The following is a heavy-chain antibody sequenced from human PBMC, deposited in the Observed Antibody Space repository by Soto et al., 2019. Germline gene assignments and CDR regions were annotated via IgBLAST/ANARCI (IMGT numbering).Heavy chain of an antibody. CDR3: AKMEVLLWFGELLPFDY. V-gene: IGHV3-23*01. J-gene: IGHJ4*02. D-gene: IGHD3-10*01. Sequence: GESLRPSCAASGFTFSNYPMSSFRQAPGSGLEWVSAISGSGGSTYYADSVKGRFTISRDNSKNTLYLQMNSLRAEDTAVYYCAKMEVLLWFGELLPFDYWGQGT. CDR1: GFTFSNYP. CDR2: ISGSGGST.